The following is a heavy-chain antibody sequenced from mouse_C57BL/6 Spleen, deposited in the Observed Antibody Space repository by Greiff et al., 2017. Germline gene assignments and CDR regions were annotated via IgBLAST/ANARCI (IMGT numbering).Heavy chain of an antibody. CDR1: GFTFSSYG. V-gene: IGHV5-6*01. CDR3: AGHTYYSDY. Sequence: EVKLVQSGADLVKPGGSLKLSCAASGFTFSSYGMPWVRQTPDQRLEWVATISRGGSYTYYPESVKGRVTISRDTAKNTLYLQMSSLKSEDTAKYYWAGHTYYSDYWGQGTTLTVSS. CDR2: ISRGGSYT. D-gene: IGHD1-1*01. J-gene: IGHJ2*01.